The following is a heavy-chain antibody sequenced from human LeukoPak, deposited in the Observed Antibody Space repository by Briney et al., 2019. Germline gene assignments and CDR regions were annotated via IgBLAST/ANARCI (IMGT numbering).Heavy chain of an antibody. D-gene: IGHD3-9*01. V-gene: IGHV4-39*07. CDR2: IYYSGST. CDR1: GGSISSSSYY. J-gene: IGHJ4*02. CDR3: ARDLYYDILTGAFDY. Sequence: SETLSLTCTVSGGSISSSSYYWGWIRQPPGKGLEWIGSIYYSGSTYYNPSLKSRVTISVDTSKNQFSLKLSSVTAADTAVYYCARDLYYDILTGAFDYWGQGTLVTVSS.